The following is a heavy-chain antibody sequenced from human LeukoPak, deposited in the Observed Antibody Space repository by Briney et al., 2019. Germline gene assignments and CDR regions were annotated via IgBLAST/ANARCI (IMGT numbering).Heavy chain of an antibody. CDR2: ISWNSGNI. CDR3: AKGEAIRYFDWLLYD. Sequence: GRSLRLSCAASGFTFDDYAMHWVRQAPGKGLEWVSGISWNSGNIYYGDSVKGRFTISRDNAKNSLYLQMNSLRAEDTALYYCAKGEAIRYFDWLLYDWGQGIPVTVSS. V-gene: IGHV3-9*01. D-gene: IGHD3-9*01. J-gene: IGHJ4*02. CDR1: GFTFDDYA.